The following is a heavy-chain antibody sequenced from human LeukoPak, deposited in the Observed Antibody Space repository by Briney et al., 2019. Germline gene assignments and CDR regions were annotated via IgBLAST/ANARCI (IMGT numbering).Heavy chain of an antibody. Sequence: GGSLRLSCAASGFTFSSYGMHWVRQAPGKGLEWVAVISYDGSNKSYADSVKGRFTISRDNSKNTLYLQMNSLRADDTAVYYCAKERYCSGISCPTNYWGQGTLVTVSS. CDR3: AKERYCSGISCPTNY. J-gene: IGHJ4*02. V-gene: IGHV3-30*18. CDR2: ISYDGSNK. D-gene: IGHD2-2*01. CDR1: GFTFSSYG.